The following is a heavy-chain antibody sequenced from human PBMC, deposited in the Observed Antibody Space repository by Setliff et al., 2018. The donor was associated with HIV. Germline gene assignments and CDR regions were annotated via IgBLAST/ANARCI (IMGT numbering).Heavy chain of an antibody. CDR1: GGSISSGGYY. V-gene: IGHV4-31*03. D-gene: IGHD6-13*01. CDR3: ARGGIAAAGTYYYYMDV. Sequence: SETLSLTCTVSGGSISSGGYYWSWIRQHPGKGLEWIGYIYYSGSTYYNPSLKNRVTISVDTSKNQFSLKLSSVTAADTAVYYCARGGIAAAGTYYYYMDVWGKGTTVTVSS. CDR2: IYYSGST. J-gene: IGHJ6*03.